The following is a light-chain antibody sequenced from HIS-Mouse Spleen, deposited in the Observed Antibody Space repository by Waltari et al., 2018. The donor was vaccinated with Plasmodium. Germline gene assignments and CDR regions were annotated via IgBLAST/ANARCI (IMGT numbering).Light chain of an antibody. CDR3: YSTDSSGNHRV. J-gene: IGLJ3*02. CDR1: ALPKKY. CDR2: EDS. Sequence: SYELTQPPSVSVSPGQTARTTCSGDALPKKYAYWYQQKSGQAPGLAIYEDSKRPSGIPERFSGSSSGTMATLTISGAQVEDEADYYCYSTDSSGNHRVFGGGTKLTVL. V-gene: IGLV3-10*01.